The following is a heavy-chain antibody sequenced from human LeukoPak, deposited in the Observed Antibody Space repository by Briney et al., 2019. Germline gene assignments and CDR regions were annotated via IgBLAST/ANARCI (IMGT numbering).Heavy chain of an antibody. CDR3: AGRPNYDYGDYGFDY. D-gene: IGHD4-17*01. CDR2: IIPIFGTA. J-gene: IGHJ4*02. V-gene: IGHV1-69*05. Sequence: SVKVSCKTSGGTFSSYAISWVRQAPGQGLEWMGGIIPIFGTANYAQKFQGRVTITTDESTSTVYMELSSLRSEDTAVYYCAGRPNYDYGDYGFDYWGQGTLVTVSS. CDR1: GGTFSSYA.